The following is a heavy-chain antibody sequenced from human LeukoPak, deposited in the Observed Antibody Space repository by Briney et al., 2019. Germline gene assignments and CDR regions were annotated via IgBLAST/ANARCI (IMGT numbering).Heavy chain of an antibody. CDR1: GYTFTGYY. D-gene: IGHD5-18*01. CDR2: INPNSGCT. CDR3: ARGADTAMLPYYYYFMDV. V-gene: IGHV1-2*02. J-gene: IGHJ6*03. Sequence: ASVKVSCKASGYTFTGYYMHWVRQAPGQGLEWIGWINPNSGCTNYAQKFQGRVTLTRDTSISTAYMELSRMRSDDTAVYYCARGADTAMLPYYYYFMDVWAKGTTVTVSS.